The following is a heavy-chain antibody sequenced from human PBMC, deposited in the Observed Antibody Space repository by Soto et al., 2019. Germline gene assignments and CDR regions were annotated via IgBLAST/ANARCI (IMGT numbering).Heavy chain of an antibody. V-gene: IGHV3-33*01. CDR2: IWYDGSNK. Sequence: QVQLVESGGGVVQPGRSLRLSCAASGFTFSSYGMHWVRQAPGKGLEWVAVIWYDGSNKYYADSVKGRFTIFRDNSKNTLYLQMNSLRAEDTAVYYCARVGACARRRGKIFHGGFDLCGQGPMVIVSS. D-gene: IGHD3-16*01. CDR3: ARVGACARRRGKIFHGGFDL. J-gene: IGHJ3*01. CDR1: GFTFSSYG.